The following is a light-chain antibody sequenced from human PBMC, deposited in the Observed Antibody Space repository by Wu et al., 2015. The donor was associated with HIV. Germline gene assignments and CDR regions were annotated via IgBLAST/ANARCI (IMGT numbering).Light chain of an antibody. J-gene: IGKJ3*01. Sequence: IVLTQSPGTLSLSPGERATLSYRASQSVSSSYLAWYQHKPGQAPRLLIYGTSKRVTGIPDRFSGSGSGTDFTLTISRLEPEDFAVYYCQQYGFSSGFTFGPGTKVDIK. CDR2: GTS. V-gene: IGKV3-20*01. CDR1: QSVSSSY. CDR3: QQYGFSSGFT.